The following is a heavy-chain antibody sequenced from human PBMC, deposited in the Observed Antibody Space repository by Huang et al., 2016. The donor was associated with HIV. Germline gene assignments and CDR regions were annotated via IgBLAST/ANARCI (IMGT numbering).Heavy chain of an antibody. V-gene: IGHV3-23*01. D-gene: IGHD6-13*01. CDR2: ISGGGGST. CDR3: AKDPYSSSWFDHFDY. J-gene: IGHJ4*02. Sequence: EVQLLESGGGLVQPGGSLGLSCAASGFTFSSYALSCVRQAPGKGLEWGPVISGGGGSTYYADSVKGRFTISRDNSKNTLYLQMNSLRAEDAAVYYCAKDPYSSSWFDHFDYWGQGTLVTVSS. CDR1: GFTFSSYA.